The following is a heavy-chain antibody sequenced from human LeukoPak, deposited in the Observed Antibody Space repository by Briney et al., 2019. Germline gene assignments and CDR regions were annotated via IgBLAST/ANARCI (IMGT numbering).Heavy chain of an antibody. J-gene: IGHJ4*02. V-gene: IGHV3-48*01. D-gene: IGHD2-21*02. CDR1: GFTFSSYS. CDR2: ISSSSGTI. CDR3: ARDTPPVFSVVVTASIYFDC. Sequence: PGGSLRLSCAASGFTFSSYSMNWVRQAPGKGLEWVSYISSSSGTIYYADSVKGRFTISRDNVKNSLYLQMNSLRAEDTAVYFCARDTPPVFSVVVTASIYFDCWGQGTLVTVSS.